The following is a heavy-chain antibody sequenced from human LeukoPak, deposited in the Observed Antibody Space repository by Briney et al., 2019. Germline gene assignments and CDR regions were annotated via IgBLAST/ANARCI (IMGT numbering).Heavy chain of an antibody. Sequence: GGSLRLSCAASGFSFSSHAMSWVRQAPGKGLGWVSSISGSGDDTYYADSVKGRFTISRDNSKNTLYLQMNSLRAEDTAVYYCANVFGIAAGYWGQGTLVTVSS. D-gene: IGHD6-25*01. V-gene: IGHV3-23*01. CDR3: ANVFGIAAGY. CDR2: ISGSGDDT. J-gene: IGHJ4*02. CDR1: GFSFSSHA.